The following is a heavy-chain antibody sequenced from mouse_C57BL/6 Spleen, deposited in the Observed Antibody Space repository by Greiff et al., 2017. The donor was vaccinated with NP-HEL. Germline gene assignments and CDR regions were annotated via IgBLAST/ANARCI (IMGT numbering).Heavy chain of an antibody. CDR2: IYPRDGST. J-gene: IGHJ2*01. CDR3: ARRGGNYYGSSPYFDY. CDR1: GYTFTSYD. D-gene: IGHD1-1*01. Sequence: QVQLKESGPELVKPGASVKLSCKASGYTFTSYDINWVKQRPGQGLEWIGWIYPRDGSTKYNEKFKGKATLTVDTSSSTAYMELHSLTSEDSAVYFCARRGGNYYGSSPYFDYWGQGTTLTVSS. V-gene: IGHV1-85*01.